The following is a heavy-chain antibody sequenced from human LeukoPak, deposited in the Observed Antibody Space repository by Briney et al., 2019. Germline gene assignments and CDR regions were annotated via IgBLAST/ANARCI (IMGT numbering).Heavy chain of an antibody. CDR3: ARGSSERYFMFIDY. CDR2: IYYSGST. J-gene: IGHJ4*02. D-gene: IGHD1-1*01. CDR1: GGSISSSSYY. V-gene: IGHV4-39*07. Sequence: SETLSLTCTVSGGSISSSSYYWGWIRQPPGKGLEWIGSIYYSGSTYYNPSLKSRVTISVDTSKNQFSLKLSSVTAADTAVYYCARGSSERYFMFIDYWGLGILVTVSS.